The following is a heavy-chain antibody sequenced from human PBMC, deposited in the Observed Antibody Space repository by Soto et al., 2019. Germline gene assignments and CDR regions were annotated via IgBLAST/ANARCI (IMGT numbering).Heavy chain of an antibody. CDR2: INHSGST. CDR3: ARGTVRGVYYYGMDV. J-gene: IGHJ6*02. V-gene: IGHV4-34*01. D-gene: IGHD3-10*01. CDR1: GGSFSGYY. Sequence: QVQLQQWGAGLLKPSETLSLTCAVYGGSFSGYYWSWIRQPPGKGLEWIGEINHSGSTNYNPSLKSRVTISVDTSKNQFSLKLSSVTAEDTAVYYCARGTVRGVYYYGMDVWGQGTTVTVSS.